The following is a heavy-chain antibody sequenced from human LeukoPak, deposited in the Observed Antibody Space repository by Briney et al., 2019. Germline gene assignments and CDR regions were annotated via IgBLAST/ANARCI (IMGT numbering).Heavy chain of an antibody. CDR2: IKQDGSEK. V-gene: IGHV3-7*01. D-gene: IGHD4-11*01. Sequence: GGSLRLSRAASGFTFSSYWMSWVRQTPGKGLEWVANIKQDGSEKYYVDSAKGRFTISRDNAKNSLYLQMNSLRAEDTAVYYCARSPDYSNYLLYYYYMDVWGKGTTVTVSS. CDR1: GFTFSSYW. CDR3: ARSPDYSNYLLYYYYMDV. J-gene: IGHJ6*03.